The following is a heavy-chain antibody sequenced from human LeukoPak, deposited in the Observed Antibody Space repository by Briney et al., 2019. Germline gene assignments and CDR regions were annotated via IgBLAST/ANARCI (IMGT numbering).Heavy chain of an antibody. CDR2: IIPIFGTA. D-gene: IGHD3-10*01. CDR3: AHSTSYYGRVDV. V-gene: IGHV1-69*13. J-gene: IGHJ4*02. CDR1: GDTFSSYA. Sequence: SVKVSCKASGDTFSSYAISWVRQAPGQGLEWMGGIIPIFGTANYAQKFQGRVTITADESTSTAYMELSSLRSEDTAVYYCAHSTSYYGRVDVWGQGTLVTVSS.